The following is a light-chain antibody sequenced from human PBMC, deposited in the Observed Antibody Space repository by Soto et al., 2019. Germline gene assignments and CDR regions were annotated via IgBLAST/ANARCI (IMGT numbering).Light chain of an antibody. CDR2: GAS. CDR1: QNVTSSY. Sequence: EILLTQFPGTLSLSPGERATLSCRASQNVTSSYLAWCQQKPGQAPRLLIYGASIRATGIPDRFSGSGSGTDFTLTISRLEPEDFAVYYCQQYGSSPITFGQGTRLEIK. V-gene: IGKV3-20*01. J-gene: IGKJ5*01. CDR3: QQYGSSPIT.